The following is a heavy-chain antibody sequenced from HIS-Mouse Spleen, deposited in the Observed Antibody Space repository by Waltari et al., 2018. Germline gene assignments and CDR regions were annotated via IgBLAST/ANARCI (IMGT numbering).Heavy chain of an antibody. CDR2: INHSGST. CDR1: GGSFSGYY. CDR3: ARGLAARFDY. D-gene: IGHD6-6*01. Sequence: QVQLQQWGAGLLKPSETLSLTCAVYGGSFSGYYWSWIGQPPGKGLEWIGEINHSGSTNYNPSLKSRVTISVDTSKNQFSLKLSSVTAADTAVYYCARGLAARFDYWGQGTLVTVSS. J-gene: IGHJ4*02. V-gene: IGHV4-34*01.